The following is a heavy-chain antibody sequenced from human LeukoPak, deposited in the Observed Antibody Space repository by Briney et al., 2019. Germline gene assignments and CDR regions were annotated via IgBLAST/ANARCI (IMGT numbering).Heavy chain of an antibody. CDR3: ARDDIVVVPAASYFDY. CDR2: ISSSSSYI. D-gene: IGHD2-2*01. Sequence: GGSLRLSCAASGFTFSSYSMNWVRQAPGNGLEWVSSISSSSSYIYYADSVKGRFTISRDNAKNSLYLQMNSLRAEDTAVYYCARDDIVVVPAASYFDYWGQGTLVTVSS. J-gene: IGHJ4*02. CDR1: GFTFSSYS. V-gene: IGHV3-21*01.